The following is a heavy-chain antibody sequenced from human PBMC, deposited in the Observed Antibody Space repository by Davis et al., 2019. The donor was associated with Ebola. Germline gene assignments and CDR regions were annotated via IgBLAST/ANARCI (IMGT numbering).Heavy chain of an antibody. CDR1: GYTFSVYD. V-gene: IGHV1-8*01. CDR2: MNPHTGYT. J-gene: IGHJ5*02. Sequence: AASVKVSCKASGYTFSVYDFNWVRQAAGQGLEWIGWMNPHTGYTGYAQKFQGRVTMTRNSSINTAYMELRGLRSDDTAVYYCARGLMDSAAFRAGWFDPWGQGTAVTVS. D-gene: IGHD2/OR15-2a*01. CDR3: ARGLMDSAAFRAGWFDP.